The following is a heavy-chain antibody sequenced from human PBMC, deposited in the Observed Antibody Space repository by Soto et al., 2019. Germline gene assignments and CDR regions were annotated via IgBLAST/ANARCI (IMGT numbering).Heavy chain of an antibody. Sequence: EVQVVESGGDLIQPGGSLRLSFAASGFTVSSNFMSWVRQAPGKGLEWVSGISWNSGSIGYADSVKGRFTISRDNAKNSLYLQMNSLRAEDTALYYCAKDRSHSSSSEGFDYWGQGTLVTVSS. CDR1: GFTVSSNF. J-gene: IGHJ4*02. CDR3: AKDRSHSSSSEGFDY. V-gene: IGHV3-9*01. CDR2: ISWNSGSI. D-gene: IGHD6-6*01.